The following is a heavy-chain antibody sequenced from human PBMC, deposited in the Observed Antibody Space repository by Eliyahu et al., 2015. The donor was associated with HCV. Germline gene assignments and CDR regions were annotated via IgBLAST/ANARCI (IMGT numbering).Heavy chain of an antibody. CDR1: GASIXSSSYY. J-gene: IGHJ4*02. CDR3: ARHRYFYDSNGYHRRGFDY. Sequence: QLQLQESGPGLVKPSETLSLTXTVSGASIXSSSYYWGWIRQPPGKGLEWIGSMFYSGSTYYNPSLKSRVTISVDTSKNQFSLKLSSVTAADTALYYCARHRYFYDSNGYHRRGFDYWGQGTLVTVSS. CDR2: MFYSGST. D-gene: IGHD3-22*01. V-gene: IGHV4-39*01.